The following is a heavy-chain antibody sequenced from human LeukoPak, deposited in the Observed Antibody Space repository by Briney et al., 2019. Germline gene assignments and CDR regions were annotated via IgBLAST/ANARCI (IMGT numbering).Heavy chain of an antibody. J-gene: IGHJ5*01. CDR1: GFTFSDSA. CDR2: MDKETNLYAT. CDR3: TRDSGTNNWFDP. V-gene: IGHV3-73*01. D-gene: IGHD1-26*01. Sequence: PGGSVKLSCVASGFTFSDSAIHWVRQSSGKGLEWIGHMDKETNLYATALAASVKGRFTVSRDDSKNTAYLHMNSLKTEDTALYYCTRDSGTNNWFDPWGQGTLVTVSS.